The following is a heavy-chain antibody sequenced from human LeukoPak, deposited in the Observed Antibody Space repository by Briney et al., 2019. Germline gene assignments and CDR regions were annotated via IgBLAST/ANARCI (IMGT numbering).Heavy chain of an antibody. D-gene: IGHD5-24*01. J-gene: IGHJ4*02. Sequence: GRSLRLSCAASGFTFSSYEMSWVRQAPGKGLEWVSSISSGSSTIYYADSVKGRFTISRDNSKNTLFLQVNSLRDEDTAVYYCAKMAKSSSHRGCFDYWGQGTLVTVSS. CDR2: ISSGSSTI. V-gene: IGHV3-23*01. CDR1: GFTFSSYE. CDR3: AKMAKSSSHRGCFDY.